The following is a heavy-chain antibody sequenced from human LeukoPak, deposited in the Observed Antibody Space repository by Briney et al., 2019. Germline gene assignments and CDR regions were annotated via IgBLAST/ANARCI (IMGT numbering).Heavy chain of an antibody. Sequence: SETLSLTCTVSGGSVSSSNYYWGWIRQPPGKGLEWIGSIYYTGSTYYNPSLKSRVTISVDTPKNQFSLKLTSVTAADTAVYYCSRRAVAGTPFEDYWGQGTLVTVSS. CDR1: GGSVSSSNYY. CDR2: IYYTGST. J-gene: IGHJ4*02. V-gene: IGHV4-39*01. D-gene: IGHD6-19*01. CDR3: SRRAVAGTPFEDY.